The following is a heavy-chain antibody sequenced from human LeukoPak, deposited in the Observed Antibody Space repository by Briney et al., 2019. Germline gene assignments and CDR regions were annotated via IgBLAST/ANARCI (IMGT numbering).Heavy chain of an antibody. Sequence: GGSLRLSCTASGFTLSGYEMSWIRQAPGKGLEWVSYISSGGSTTYYADSVKGRFTISRDNAQKSVYLQMNSLRVEDTAVYYCARDYPLAYGVAGEASSDYWGQGTLVTVSS. J-gene: IGHJ4*02. CDR1: GFTLSGYE. CDR2: ISSGGSTT. D-gene: IGHD4-17*01. CDR3: ARDYPLAYGVAGEASSDY. V-gene: IGHV3-11*01.